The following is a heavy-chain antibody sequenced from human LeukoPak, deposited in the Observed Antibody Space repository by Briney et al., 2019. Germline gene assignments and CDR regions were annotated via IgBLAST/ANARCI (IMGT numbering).Heavy chain of an antibody. Sequence: SETLSLTCTVSGGSISSYYWSWIRQPAGKGLEWIGRINTSGSTNYNPSLKSRVTMSVDTSKNQFSLKLSSVTAADTAVYFCARGGRYMSASWYRSVYYYMDVWGKGTTVTVSS. CDR2: INTSGST. CDR3: ARGGRYMSASWYRSVYYYMDV. J-gene: IGHJ6*03. CDR1: GGSISSYY. V-gene: IGHV4-4*07. D-gene: IGHD6-13*01.